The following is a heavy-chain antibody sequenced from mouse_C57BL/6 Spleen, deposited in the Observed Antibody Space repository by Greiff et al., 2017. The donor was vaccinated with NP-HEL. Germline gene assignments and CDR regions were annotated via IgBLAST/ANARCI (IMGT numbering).Heavy chain of an antibody. Sequence: VQLQQSGAELVKPGASVKISCKASGYAFSSYWMNWVKQRPGKGLEWIGQIYPGDGDTNYNGKFKGKATLTADKSSSTAYMQLSSLTSEVSAVYFCARRIYFPYFDYWGQGTTLTVSS. J-gene: IGHJ2*01. V-gene: IGHV1-80*01. CDR1: GYAFSSYW. D-gene: IGHD1-1*01. CDR2: IYPGDGDT. CDR3: ARRIYFPYFDY.